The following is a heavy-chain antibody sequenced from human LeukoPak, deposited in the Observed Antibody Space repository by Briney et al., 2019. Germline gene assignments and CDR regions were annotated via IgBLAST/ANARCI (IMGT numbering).Heavy chain of an antibody. Sequence: PGGSLRLSCAASGFTFSSYWMHWFRQAPGKGLVWVSRINSDGISKSYEDSVKGRFTISRDNAKNTLYLQMNSLRADDTAVYYCAKGGATVIDYWGQGTLVTVSS. CDR1: GFTFSSYW. D-gene: IGHD4-17*01. V-gene: IGHV3-74*01. J-gene: IGHJ4*02. CDR3: AKGGATVIDY. CDR2: INSDGISK.